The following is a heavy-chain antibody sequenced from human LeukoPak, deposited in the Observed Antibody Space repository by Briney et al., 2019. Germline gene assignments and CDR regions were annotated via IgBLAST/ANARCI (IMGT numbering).Heavy chain of an antibody. CDR2: IYSGGST. V-gene: IGHV3-53*01. CDR1: GFTVSNNY. Sequence: PGGSLRLSCAASGFTVSNNYISWVRQAPGKGLEWVSVIYSGGSTKYADSVKARFTISRDNSKNTVYLQMNSLRVDDTAVYSWARATLDNWGQGTLVTVSS. J-gene: IGHJ4*02. CDR3: ARATLDN.